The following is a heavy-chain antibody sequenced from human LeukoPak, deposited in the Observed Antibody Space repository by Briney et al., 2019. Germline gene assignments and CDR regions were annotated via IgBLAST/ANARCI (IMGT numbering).Heavy chain of an antibody. D-gene: IGHD3-16*01. V-gene: IGHV3-49*04. J-gene: IGHJ4*02. CDR3: ARGSDSNFGARDGFDF. Sequence: GGSLRLSCSVSGFSFADYAMNWVRQAPGKGLEWVGFIRGKAYGETTDYAASVKGRFIISRDEFDSIAYLKMNSLKTEDTAVYYCARGSDSNFGARDGFDFWGQGTLVTVSS. CDR1: GFSFADYA. CDR2: IRGKAYGETT.